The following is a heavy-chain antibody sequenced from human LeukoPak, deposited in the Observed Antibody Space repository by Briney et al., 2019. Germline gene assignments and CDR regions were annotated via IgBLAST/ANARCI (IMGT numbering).Heavy chain of an antibody. J-gene: IGHJ4*02. Sequence: SETLSLTCTVSGGSISSGGYYWSWIRQHPGKGLEWIGYIYYSGSTYYNPSLKSRVTISVDTSKNQFSLKLSSVTAADTAVYSCARQDKWELANFDYWGQGTLVTVSS. D-gene: IGHD1-26*01. V-gene: IGHV4-31*03. CDR1: GGSISSGGYY. CDR2: IYYSGST. CDR3: ARQDKWELANFDY.